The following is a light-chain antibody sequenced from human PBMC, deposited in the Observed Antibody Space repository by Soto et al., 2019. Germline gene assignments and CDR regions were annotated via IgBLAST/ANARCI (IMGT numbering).Light chain of an antibody. J-gene: IGLJ1*01. CDR3: ASFRSGTILV. CDR1: RSDIGDSNF. V-gene: IGLV2-14*01. Sequence: QSVLTQPASVSGSPGQSVTIPCTGPRSDIGDSNFISWYQHSPGKAARLLIYEVNNRPSGVPRRFSGSKAGNTASLTISGLLDDDEADYFCASFRSGTILVFGSGTKVTVL. CDR2: EVN.